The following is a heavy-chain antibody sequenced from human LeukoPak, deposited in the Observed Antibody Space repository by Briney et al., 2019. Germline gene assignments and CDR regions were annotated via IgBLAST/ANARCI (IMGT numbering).Heavy chain of an antibody. CDR2: IYYSGST. J-gene: IGHJ4*02. CDR3: ARDGYYGGNSGFGY. D-gene: IGHD4-23*01. CDR1: GGSISSYY. Sequence: SETLSLTCTVSGGSISSYYWSWIRQPPGKGLEWIGYIYYSGSTNYNPSLKSRVTISVDTSKNQFSLKLSSVTAADTAVYYCARDGYYGGNSGFGYWGQGTLVTVSS. V-gene: IGHV4-59*01.